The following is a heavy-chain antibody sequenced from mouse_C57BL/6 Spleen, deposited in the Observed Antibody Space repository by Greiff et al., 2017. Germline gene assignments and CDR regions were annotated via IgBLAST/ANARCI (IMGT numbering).Heavy chain of an antibody. J-gene: IGHJ4*01. V-gene: IGHV5-17*01. D-gene: IGHD2-3*01. CDR3: ARPGDGYDAMDY. CDR1: GFTFSDYG. CDR2: ISSGSSTI. Sequence: DVKLVESGGGLVKPGGSLKLSCAASGFTFSDYGMHWVRQAPEKGLEWVAYISSGSSTIYYADTVKGRFTISRDNAKNTLFLQMTSLRSDETAMYYCARPGDGYDAMDYWGQGTSVTVSS.